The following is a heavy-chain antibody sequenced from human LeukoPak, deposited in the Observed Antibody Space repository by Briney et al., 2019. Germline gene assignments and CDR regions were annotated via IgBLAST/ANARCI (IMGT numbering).Heavy chain of an antibody. CDR2: IYPGDSDT. CDR3: ARGLDNWNDRGEAFDI. J-gene: IGHJ3*02. D-gene: IGHD1-1*01. V-gene: IGHV5-51*01. Sequence: GESLKISCKGSGYSFTTYWIGWVRQMPGKGLEWMGIIYPGDSDTRYSPSFQGQVTISADKSISTAYLQWSSLKASDTAIYYCARGLDNWNDRGEAFDIWGQGTMVTVSS. CDR1: GYSFTTYW.